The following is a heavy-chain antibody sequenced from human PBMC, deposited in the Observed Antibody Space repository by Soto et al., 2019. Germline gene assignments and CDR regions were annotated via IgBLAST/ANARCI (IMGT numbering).Heavy chain of an antibody. CDR1: GFTFSSYA. V-gene: IGHV3-66*01. Sequence: PGGSLRLSCAASGFTFSSYAMSWVRQAPGKGLEWVSVIYDTGNTYYADSVKGRFIISRDNSKNMVNLQMNSLRAEDTAVYYCGRDGSDTAMVHWGQGTLVTVSS. CDR2: IYDTGNT. J-gene: IGHJ4*02. CDR3: GRDGSDTAMVH. D-gene: IGHD5-18*01.